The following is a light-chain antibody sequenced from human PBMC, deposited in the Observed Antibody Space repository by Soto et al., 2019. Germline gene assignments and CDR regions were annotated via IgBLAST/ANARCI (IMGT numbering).Light chain of an antibody. Sequence: QSPAILSVSKGERATLSCRASQSVGINVAWYQQKPGQAPRLLIYDASNRATGIPARFSGSGSGTDFTLTFSSLEPEDIAVYYCQQRSNSLTFDGGTKVDI. CDR1: QSVGIN. CDR3: QQRSNSLT. J-gene: IGKJ4*01. CDR2: DAS. V-gene: IGKV3-11*01.